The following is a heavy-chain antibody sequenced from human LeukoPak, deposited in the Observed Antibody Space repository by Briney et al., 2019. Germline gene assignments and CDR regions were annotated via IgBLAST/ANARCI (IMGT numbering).Heavy chain of an antibody. J-gene: IGHJ4*02. D-gene: IGHD3-10*01. CDR2: MNPNTGHT. CDR3: ARSGFGFESHFDA. CDR1: GYTFTNFD. V-gene: IGHV1-8*01. Sequence: ASVKVSCKASGYTFTNFDINWVRQAPGQGLEWLGWMNPNTGHTGFAQKFQGRVTMTRDTSISTAFLDLNTLTSDDTAVYYCARSGFGFESHFDAWGQGTPVTVSS.